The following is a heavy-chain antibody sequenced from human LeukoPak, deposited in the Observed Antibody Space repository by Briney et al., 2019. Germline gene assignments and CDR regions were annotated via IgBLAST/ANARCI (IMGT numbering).Heavy chain of an antibody. J-gene: IGHJ4*02. CDR3: ARELYSSGIDY. Sequence: SETLSLTCTVSGGSISSYYWSWIRQPPGKGLEWIGYIYYSGSTYYNPSLKSRVTISVDTSKNQFSLKLSSVTAADTAVYYCARELYSSGIDYWGQGTLVTVSS. V-gene: IGHV4-59*12. D-gene: IGHD6-19*01. CDR1: GGSISSYY. CDR2: IYYSGST.